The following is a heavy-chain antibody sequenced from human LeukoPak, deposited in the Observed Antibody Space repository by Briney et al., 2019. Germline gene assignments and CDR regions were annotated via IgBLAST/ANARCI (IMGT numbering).Heavy chain of an antibody. J-gene: IGHJ5*02. CDR2: ISAYNGDT. V-gene: IGHV1-18*01. CDR3: ARGDDSSGYYYSRFDP. D-gene: IGHD3-22*01. CDR1: GYIFTSYS. Sequence: ASVKVSCKASGYIFTSYSISWVRQAPGQGLEWMGWISAYNGDTNYVQKLQGRVTMTTDTSTSTAYMELSRLRSDDTAVYYCARGDDSSGYYYSRFDPWGQGTLVTVSS.